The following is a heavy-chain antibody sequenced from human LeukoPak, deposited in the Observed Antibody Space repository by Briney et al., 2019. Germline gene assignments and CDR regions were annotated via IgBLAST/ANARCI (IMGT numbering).Heavy chain of an antibody. D-gene: IGHD1-26*01. CDR3: ARSAVGATPYYYYGMDV. CDR1: GGSISSGSYY. J-gene: IGHJ6*02. V-gene: IGHV4-61*02. CDR2: IYTSGST. Sequence: TSETLSLTCTVSGGSISSGSYYWSWIRQPAGKGLEWIGRIYTSGSTNYNPSLKSRVTISVDTSKNQFSLKLSSVTAVDTAVYYCARSAVGATPYYYYGMDVWGQGTTVTVSS.